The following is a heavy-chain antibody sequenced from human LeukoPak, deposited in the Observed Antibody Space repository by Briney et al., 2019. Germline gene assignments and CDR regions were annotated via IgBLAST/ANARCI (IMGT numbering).Heavy chain of an antibody. CDR2: ISSSSSTI. V-gene: IGHV3-48*01. CDR3: ARDRIYGDYPYYFDY. CDR1: GFTFSSYS. J-gene: IGHJ4*02. D-gene: IGHD4-17*01. Sequence: GRSLRLSCAASGFTFSSYSMNWVRQAPGKGLEWVSYISSSSSTIYYADSVKGRFTISRDNAKNSLYLQMNSLRAEDTAVYYCARDRIYGDYPYYFDYWGQGTLVTVSS.